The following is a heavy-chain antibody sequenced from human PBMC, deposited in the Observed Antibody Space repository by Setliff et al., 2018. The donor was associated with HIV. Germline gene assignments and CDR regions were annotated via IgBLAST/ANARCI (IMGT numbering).Heavy chain of an antibody. CDR1: GLTLSIYS. V-gene: IGHV3-23*01. D-gene: IGHD2-8*01. J-gene: IGHJ6*03. Sequence: GGSLRLSCAASGLTLSIYSMSWLRQAPGKGLDWVSAIDPSGDLTYYADSVMGRFTISRDNTNNLLYLQMNSLRAEDTAVYYCAKPVYYYMDVWGKGTTVTSP. CDR2: IDPSGDLT. CDR3: AKPVYYYMDV.